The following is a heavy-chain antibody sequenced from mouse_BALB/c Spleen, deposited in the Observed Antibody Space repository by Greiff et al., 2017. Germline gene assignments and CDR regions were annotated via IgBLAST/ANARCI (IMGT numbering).Heavy chain of an antibody. CDR2: ISYSGST. CDR1: GYSITSDYA. J-gene: IGHJ2*01. D-gene: IGHD4-1*01. V-gene: IGHV3-2*02. Sequence: VQLKESGPGLVKPSQSLSLTCTVTGYSITSDYAWNWIRQFPGNKLEWMGYISYSGSTSYNPSLKSRISITRDTSKNQFFLQLNSVTTEDTATYYCAKLGLFDYWGQGTTLTVSS. CDR3: AKLGLFDY.